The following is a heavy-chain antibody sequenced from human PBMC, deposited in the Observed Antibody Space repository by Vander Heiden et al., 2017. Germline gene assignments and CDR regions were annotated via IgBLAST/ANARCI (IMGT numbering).Heavy chain of an antibody. Sequence: QVQLVQSGAEVKKPGASVKVSCKASGYTFKDYYIYWVGQAPGQGLEWVAWINRNSGNTNSAQNFQGRVSLTRDTSISTAYMELSSLRSDDAAVYYCARGPIVVPAAPYFDHWGQGTLVTVSS. J-gene: IGHJ4*02. CDR2: INRNSGNT. D-gene: IGHD2-2*01. CDR1: GYTFKDYY. V-gene: IGHV1-2*02. CDR3: ARGPIVVPAAPYFDH.